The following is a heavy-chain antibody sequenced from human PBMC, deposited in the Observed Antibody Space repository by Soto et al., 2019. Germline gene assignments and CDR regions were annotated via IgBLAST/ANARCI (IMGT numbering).Heavy chain of an antibody. CDR2: IIPIFGTA. CDR1: GGTFSSYA. CDR3: ARGPYYYESSGYYPRILYFDY. Sequence: SVKVSCKASGGTFSSYAISWVRQAPGQGLEWMGGIIPIFGTANYAQKFQGRVTITADESTSTAYMELSSLRSEDTAVYYCARGPYYYESSGYYPRILYFDYWGQATLVTVSS. V-gene: IGHV1-69*13. J-gene: IGHJ4*02. D-gene: IGHD3-22*01.